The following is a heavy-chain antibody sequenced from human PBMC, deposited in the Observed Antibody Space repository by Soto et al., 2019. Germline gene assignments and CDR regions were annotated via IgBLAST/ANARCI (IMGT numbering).Heavy chain of an antibody. CDR2: IIPIFGTA. Sequence: SVYYSGKASRGTFSSYAIRWARQAPGQGLEWMGGIIPIFGTANYAQMFQGRVTIAADESTTTVYMQLSGLRSEYTAVYYCAKVVVSATRLYYYYDMDVRGQVPTVTVS. V-gene: IGHV1-69*13. CDR3: AKVVVSATRLYYYYDMDV. D-gene: IGHD2-15*01. J-gene: IGHJ6*02. CDR1: RGTFSSYA.